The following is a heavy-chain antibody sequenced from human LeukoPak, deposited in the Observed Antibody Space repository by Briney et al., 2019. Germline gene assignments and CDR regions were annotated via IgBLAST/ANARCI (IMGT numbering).Heavy chain of an antibody. CDR2: IYPGDSDT. J-gene: IGHJ5*02. D-gene: IGHD3-3*01. V-gene: IGHV5-51*01. CDR3: ARFSVGWFDP. Sequence: GESLKISCRGSEYSFTSYWIGWVRQMPGKGLEWMGSIYPGDSDTRYSSSFQGQVTISADRSISTAYLQWSSLKASDTAMYYCARFSVGWFDPWGQGTLVTVSS. CDR1: EYSFTSYW.